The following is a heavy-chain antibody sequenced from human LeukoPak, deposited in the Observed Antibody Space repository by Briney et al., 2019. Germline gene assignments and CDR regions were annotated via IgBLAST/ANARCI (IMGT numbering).Heavy chain of an antibody. Sequence: ASVKVSCKASGYTFTSYNIDWMRQAPGPGLEWMGMINPSGSSTSNAQKFQGRVTMTSDTSTGTVYMELSRLRSEDTAVYYCAREREAALCFDYWGQGTLVTVSS. CDR2: INPSGSST. D-gene: IGHD6-25*01. J-gene: IGHJ4*02. V-gene: IGHV1-46*01. CDR1: GYTFTSYN. CDR3: AREREAALCFDY.